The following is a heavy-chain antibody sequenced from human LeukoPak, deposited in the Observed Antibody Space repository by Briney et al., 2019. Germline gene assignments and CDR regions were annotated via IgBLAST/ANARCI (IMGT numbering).Heavy chain of an antibody. J-gene: IGHJ4*02. CDR3: ARDNTVRGYCSGGSCYNGYRDY. V-gene: IGHV3-7*01. CDR2: IKQDGSEK. D-gene: IGHD2-15*01. CDR1: GFTFSSYW. Sequence: GGSLRLSCAASGFTFSSYWMSWVRQAPGKGLEWVANIKQDGSEKYYVDSVKGRFTISRDNAKNSLYLQMNSLRAEDTAVYYCARDNTVRGYCSGGSCYNGYRDYWGQGTLVTVSS.